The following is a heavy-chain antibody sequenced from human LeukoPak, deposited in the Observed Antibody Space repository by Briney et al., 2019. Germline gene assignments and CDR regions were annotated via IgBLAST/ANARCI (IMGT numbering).Heavy chain of an antibody. CDR3: AREGTLIAAAGNFDY. V-gene: IGHV1-2*06. Sequence: ASVKVSCKASGYTFTGYYMHWVRQAPGQGLEWMGRINPNSGGTNYAQKFQGRVTMTRDTSISTAYVELSRLRSDDTAVYYCAREGTLIAAAGNFDYWGQGTLVTVSS. D-gene: IGHD6-13*01. J-gene: IGHJ4*02. CDR1: GYTFTGYY. CDR2: INPNSGGT.